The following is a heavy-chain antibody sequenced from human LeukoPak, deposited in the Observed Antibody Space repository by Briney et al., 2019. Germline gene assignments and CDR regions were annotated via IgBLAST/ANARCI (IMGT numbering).Heavy chain of an antibody. Sequence: SQTLSLTRAISRDSASSNSAAWNWIRQSPSRGLEWLGRTYYRSKWYNDYAVSVKSRITINPDTSKNQFSLQLNSVTPEDTAVYYCARERRHIVVVVAAKLGDAFDIWGQGTMVTVSS. CDR1: RDSASSNSAA. D-gene: IGHD2-15*01. V-gene: IGHV6-1*01. CDR2: TYYRSKWYN. CDR3: ARERRHIVVVVAAKLGDAFDI. J-gene: IGHJ3*02.